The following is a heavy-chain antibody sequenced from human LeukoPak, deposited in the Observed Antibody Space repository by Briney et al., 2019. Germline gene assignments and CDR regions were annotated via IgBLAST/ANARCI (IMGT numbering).Heavy chain of an antibody. CDR1: GYTLTELS. J-gene: IGHJ4*02. V-gene: IGHV1-24*01. Sequence: GASVRVSCKVSGYTLTELSMHWVRQAPGKGLEWMGGFNPEDGETIYAQKFQGRVAMTEDTSTDTAYMELSSLRSEDTAVYYCATGRELFQKAFDYWGQGTLVTVSS. D-gene: IGHD3-10*01. CDR2: FNPEDGET. CDR3: ATGRELFQKAFDY.